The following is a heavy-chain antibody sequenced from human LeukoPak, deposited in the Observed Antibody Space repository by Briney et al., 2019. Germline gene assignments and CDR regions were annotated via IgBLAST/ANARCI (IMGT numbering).Heavy chain of an antibody. CDR3: TMSSGVSTYFCDY. D-gene: IGHD2/OR15-2a*01. Sequence: SQTLSLTCAISGDSVSSNSAAWNWIRQSPSRGLEWLGRTYYRSKWNNDYAVSVKSRITINPDTSKNQFSLQLNSVTPDDTAVYYCTMSSGVSTYFCDYWGQGTLLTVFS. V-gene: IGHV6-1*01. CDR1: GDSVSSNSAA. J-gene: IGHJ4*02. CDR2: TYYRSKWNN.